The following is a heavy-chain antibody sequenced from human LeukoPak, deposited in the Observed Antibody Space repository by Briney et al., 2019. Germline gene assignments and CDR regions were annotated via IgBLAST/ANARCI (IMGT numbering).Heavy chain of an antibody. Sequence: GGSLRLSCAASGFTFSSYAMSWFRQAPGKGLEWVANINEHGRETYYADSVKGRFTISRDNAKKSLYLQLNSLSVEDTAMYYCGKDYSFSNFIGGRGTLFTLPS. J-gene: IGHJ4*02. CDR2: INEHGRET. CDR1: GFTFSSYA. D-gene: IGHD2-15*01. CDR3: GKDYSFSNFI. V-gene: IGHV3-7*03.